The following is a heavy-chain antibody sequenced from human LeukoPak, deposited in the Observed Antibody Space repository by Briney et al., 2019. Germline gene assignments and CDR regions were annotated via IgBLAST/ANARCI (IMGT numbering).Heavy chain of an antibody. CDR2: ISGSGGST. CDR3: AKGPPRCSSTSCYPRTYYFDY. D-gene: IGHD2-2*01. Sequence: GGSLRLSCAASGFTFSSYAMTWFRQAPGKGLEWVSAISGSGGSTYYADSVKGRFTISRDNSKNTLYLQMNSLRAEDTAVYYCAKGPPRCSSTSCYPRTYYFDYWGQGTLVTVSS. J-gene: IGHJ4*02. V-gene: IGHV3-23*01. CDR1: GFTFSSYA.